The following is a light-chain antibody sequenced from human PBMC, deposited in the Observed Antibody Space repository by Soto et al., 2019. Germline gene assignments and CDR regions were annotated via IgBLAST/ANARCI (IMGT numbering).Light chain of an antibody. Sequence: QSVLTQPPSVSAAPGQKVTISCSGSSSNIGGNSVSWYQQLPGTAPTLLIYGDNKRPSGIPDRFSGSKSGTSATLGITRFQTGGEADYYCGSWDSSLSAYVFGTGTKVTLL. CDR3: GSWDSSLSAYV. CDR1: SSNIGGNS. CDR2: GDN. J-gene: IGLJ1*01. V-gene: IGLV1-51*01.